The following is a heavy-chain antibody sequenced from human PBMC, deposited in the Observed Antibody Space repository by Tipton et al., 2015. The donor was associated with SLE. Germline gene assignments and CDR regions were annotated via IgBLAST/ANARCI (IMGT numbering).Heavy chain of an antibody. D-gene: IGHD6-19*01. CDR2: IYYSGST. Sequence: TLSLTCTVSGGSISSSSYYWGWIRQPPGKGLEWIGSIYYSGSTYYNPSLKSRVTISVDTSKNQFSLKLSSVTAADTAVYYCARDGAVAGTTLGQGTLVTVSS. CDR1: GGSISSSSYY. J-gene: IGHJ5*02. CDR3: ARDGAVAGTT. V-gene: IGHV4-39*07.